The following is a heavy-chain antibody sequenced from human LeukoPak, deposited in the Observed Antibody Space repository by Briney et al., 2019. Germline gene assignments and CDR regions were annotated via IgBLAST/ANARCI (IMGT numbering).Heavy chain of an antibody. CDR1: GGTFSSHE. V-gene: IGHV1-69*13. CDR3: ARGSALLALSFDY. CDR2: ITPMFGIA. D-gene: IGHD2-15*01. Sequence: SVKVSCKASGGTFSSHEISWVRQAPGQGLEWMGGITPMFGIAKYAQKFQGRVTITADESTSTAYMELSSLRSEDTAVYYCARGSALLALSFDYWGQGTLVTVSS. J-gene: IGHJ4*02.